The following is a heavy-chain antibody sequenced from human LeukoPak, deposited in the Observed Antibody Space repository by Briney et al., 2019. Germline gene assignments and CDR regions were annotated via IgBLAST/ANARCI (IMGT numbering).Heavy chain of an antibody. D-gene: IGHD4-17*01. CDR2: IYYSGST. V-gene: IGHV4-30-4*08. CDR1: GGSISSGDYY. J-gene: IGHJ5*02. CDR3: ARLGMTTVTAYYWFDP. Sequence: SETLSLTCTVSGGSISSGDYYWSWIRQPPGKGLEWIGYIYYSGSTYYNPSLKSRVTISVDTSKNQFSLKLSSVTAADTAVYYCARLGMTTVTAYYWFDPWGQGTLVTVSS.